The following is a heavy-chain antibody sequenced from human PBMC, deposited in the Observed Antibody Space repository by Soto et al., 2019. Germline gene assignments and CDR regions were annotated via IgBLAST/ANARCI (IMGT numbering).Heavy chain of an antibody. J-gene: IGHJ4*02. CDR3: AKDANDFWSGYYIIAPFDY. V-gene: IGHV3-23*01. Sequence: GGSLRLSCAASGFTFSSYAMSWVRQAPGKGLEWVSAISGSGGSTYYADSVKGRFTISRDNSKNTLYLQMNSLRAEDTAVYYCAKDANDFWSGYYIIAPFDYWGQGTLVTVSS. D-gene: IGHD3-3*01. CDR2: ISGSGGST. CDR1: GFTFSSYA.